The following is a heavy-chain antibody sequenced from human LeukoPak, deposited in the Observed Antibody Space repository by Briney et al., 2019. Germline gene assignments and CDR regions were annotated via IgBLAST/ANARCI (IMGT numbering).Heavy chain of an antibody. Sequence: GGSLRLSCAASGFTFSSYAMNWVRQAPGKGLEWVTAISGSGGSTYYAGSVKGRFTISRDNSKNTLYLQMNSLRAEDTAVYYCAKDSSITNYYYGMDVWGQGTTVTVSS. V-gene: IGHV3-23*01. CDR2: ISGSGGST. CDR1: GFTFSSYA. CDR3: AKDSSITNYYYGMDV. D-gene: IGHD2-2*01. J-gene: IGHJ6*02.